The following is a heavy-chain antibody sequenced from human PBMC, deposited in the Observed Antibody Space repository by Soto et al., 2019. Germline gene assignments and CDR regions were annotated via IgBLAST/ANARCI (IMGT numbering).Heavy chain of an antibody. Sequence: SETLSLTCTVSGGSITNDDYYWSWIRQPPGKGLEWIGHIYYNGNTYYNPSLKGRLTMSLDTSQNQISLHLTSVIAANSASYFCARATTVTSSFFYYGLDVWGQGTTVTVSS. V-gene: IGHV4-30-4*08. CDR2: IYYNGNT. CDR3: ARATTVTSSFFYYGLDV. J-gene: IGHJ6*02. CDR1: GGSITNDDYY. D-gene: IGHD4-17*01.